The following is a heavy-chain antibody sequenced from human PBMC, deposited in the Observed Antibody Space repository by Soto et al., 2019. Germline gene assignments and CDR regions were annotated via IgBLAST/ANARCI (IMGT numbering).Heavy chain of an antibody. D-gene: IGHD6-13*01. Sequence: GGSLRLSCAASGFTFSSYGMHWVRQAPGKGLEWVAVISYDGSNKYYADSVKGRFTISRDNSKNTLYLQMNSLRAEDTAVYYCAKENEAAGLDYWGQGNLVTVSS. CDR3: AKENEAAGLDY. V-gene: IGHV3-30*18. J-gene: IGHJ4*02. CDR1: GFTFSSYG. CDR2: ISYDGSNK.